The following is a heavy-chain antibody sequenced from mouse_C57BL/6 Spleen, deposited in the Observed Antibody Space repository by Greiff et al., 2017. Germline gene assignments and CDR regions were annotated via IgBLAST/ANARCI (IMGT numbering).Heavy chain of an antibody. CDR3: ARSYSRAWFAY. CDR1: GYTFTSYW. Sequence: QVQLQQPGAELVRPGSSVKLSCKASGYTFTSYWMHWVKQRPIQGLEWIGNIDPSDSETHYNQKFKDKATLTVDKSSSTAYMQLSSLTSEDSAVYYCARSYSRAWFAYWGQGTLVTVSA. J-gene: IGHJ3*01. D-gene: IGHD2-5*01. CDR2: IDPSDSET. V-gene: IGHV1-52*01.